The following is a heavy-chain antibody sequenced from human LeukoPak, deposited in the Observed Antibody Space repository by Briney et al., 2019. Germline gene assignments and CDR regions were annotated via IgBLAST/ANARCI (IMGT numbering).Heavy chain of an antibody. CDR3: ARDRRGGGYGY. CDR1: GGSISSSSYY. V-gene: IGHV4-39*07. J-gene: IGHJ4*02. D-gene: IGHD3-16*01. CDR2: IYYSGST. Sequence: SETLSLTCTVSGGSISSSSYYWGWIRQPPGKGLEWIGSIYYSGSTYYNPSLKSRVSISVDTSKNQFSLKLSSVTAADTAVYYCARDRRGGGYGYWGQGTLVTVSS.